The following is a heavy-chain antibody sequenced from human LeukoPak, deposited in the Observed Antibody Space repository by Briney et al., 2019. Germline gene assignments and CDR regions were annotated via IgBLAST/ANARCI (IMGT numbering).Heavy chain of an antibody. V-gene: IGHV1-2*02. D-gene: IGHD7-27*01. CDR2: VNPDSGGT. Sequence: ASVKVSFKASGYTFIFYYIHWVRHPPRQGLEWMGWVNPDSGGTTFAQKFQGRVTLTRDTSITTVYMELSRLRSDDTAVYYCARESGLGIDLSWFDTWGQGTLVTVSS. CDR1: GYTFIFYY. CDR3: ARESGLGIDLSWFDT. J-gene: IGHJ5*02.